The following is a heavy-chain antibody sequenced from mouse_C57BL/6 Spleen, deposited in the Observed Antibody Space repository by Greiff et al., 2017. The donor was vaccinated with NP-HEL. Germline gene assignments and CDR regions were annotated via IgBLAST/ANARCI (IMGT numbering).Heavy chain of an antibody. J-gene: IGHJ1*03. CDR3: ARQDYYGSSYGYFDV. V-gene: IGHV5-17*01. CDR1: GFTFSDYG. CDR2: ISSGSSTI. D-gene: IGHD1-1*01. Sequence: EVKLQESGGGLVKPGGSLKLSCAASGFTFSDYGMHWVRQAPEKGLEWVAYISSGSSTIYYADTVKGRFTISRDNAKNTLFLQMTSLRSEDTAMYYCARQDYYGSSYGYFDVWGTGTTVTVSS.